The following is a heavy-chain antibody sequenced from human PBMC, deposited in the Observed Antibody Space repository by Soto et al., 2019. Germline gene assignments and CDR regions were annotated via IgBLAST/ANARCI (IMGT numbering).Heavy chain of an antibody. V-gene: IGHV4-34*01. CDR2: INHSGST. CDR1: GGTFSGYY. D-gene: IGHD3-10*01. CDR3: ARGRLLWFGEHLDY. Sequence: QVQLQQWGAGLLKPSETLSLTCAVYGGTFSGYYWSWIRQPPGKGLEWIGEINHSGSTNYNPSLKSRVTISVDTSKNQFSLKLSSVTAADTAVYYCARGRLLWFGEHLDYWGQGTLVTVSS. J-gene: IGHJ4*02.